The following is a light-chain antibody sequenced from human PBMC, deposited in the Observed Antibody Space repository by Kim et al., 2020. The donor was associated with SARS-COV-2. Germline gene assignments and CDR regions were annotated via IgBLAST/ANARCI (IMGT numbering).Light chain of an antibody. CDR3: YSAADSSLV. V-gene: IGLV3-27*01. Sequence: SYELTQPSSVSVSPGQTARITCSGDMLANTYARWFQQKPGQAPVLVIYGDTEQPSGIPERFSGSSSGTTATLTISGAQVVDEADYFCYSAADSSLVFGGGTQLTVL. J-gene: IGLJ2*01. CDR2: GDT. CDR1: MLANTY.